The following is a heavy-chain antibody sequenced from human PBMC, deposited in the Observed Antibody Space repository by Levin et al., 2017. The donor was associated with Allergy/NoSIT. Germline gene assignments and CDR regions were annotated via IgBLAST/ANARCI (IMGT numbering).Heavy chain of an antibody. D-gene: IGHD6-13*01. Sequence: LSLSCAASGFPFSSYAMHWVRQAPGKGLEWVAVISYDGSNKYYADSVKGRFTISRDNSKNTLYLQMNSLRAEDTAVYYCARLRGGAAAGNPWGQGTLVTVSS. CDR1: GFPFSSYA. CDR3: ARLRGGAAAGNP. V-gene: IGHV3-30-3*01. CDR2: ISYDGSNK. J-gene: IGHJ5*02.